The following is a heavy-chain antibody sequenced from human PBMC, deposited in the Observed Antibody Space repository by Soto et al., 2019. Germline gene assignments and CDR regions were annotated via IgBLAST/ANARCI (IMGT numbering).Heavy chain of an antibody. Sequence: QLQLQESGPGLVKPSETLSLTCNVSGGSVSSSSYYWGWIRQAPGKGLEWIVSTYYSAGTYYNPSLKGRVTTSMDAYKNQFSLTVTSVTAADTAIYYCARHASRGYSSSWYFEDWGQGTPVTVSS. D-gene: IGHD2-2*01. CDR3: ARHASRGYSSSWYFED. CDR2: TYYSAGT. V-gene: IGHV4-39*01. CDR1: GGSVSSSSYY. J-gene: IGHJ4*02.